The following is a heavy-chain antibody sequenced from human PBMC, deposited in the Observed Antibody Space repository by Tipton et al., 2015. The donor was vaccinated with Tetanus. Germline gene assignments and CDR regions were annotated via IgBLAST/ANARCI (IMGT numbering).Heavy chain of an antibody. CDR3: ARGYNGYDILTAYPHYFDS. J-gene: IGHJ4*02. V-gene: IGHV4-59*01. CDR2: IYYSGST. CDR1: GGSISTYH. D-gene: IGHD3-9*01. Sequence: TLSLTCTVSGGSISTYHWSWIRQPPGKGLEWIGYIYYSGSTNYNSSLKSRVTISVDTSKNQFSLKLSSVTAADTAVYYCARGYNGYDILTAYPHYFDSWGQGTLVTVSS.